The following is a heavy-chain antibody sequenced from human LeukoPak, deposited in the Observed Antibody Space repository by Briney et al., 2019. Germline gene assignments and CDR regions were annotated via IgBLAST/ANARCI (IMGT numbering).Heavy chain of an antibody. J-gene: IGHJ5*02. CDR1: GGSISSSGYY. CDR3: ARHEYSGSYYGLSWFDP. Sequence: SETLSLTCTVSGGSISSSGYYWGWIRQPPGKGLEWIASIYYSGSTYYNPSLKSRVTISVDTSKNQLSLKLSSLTAADTAAYYCARHEYSGSYYGLSWFDPWGQGTLVTVSS. D-gene: IGHD1-26*01. CDR2: IYYSGST. V-gene: IGHV4-39*01.